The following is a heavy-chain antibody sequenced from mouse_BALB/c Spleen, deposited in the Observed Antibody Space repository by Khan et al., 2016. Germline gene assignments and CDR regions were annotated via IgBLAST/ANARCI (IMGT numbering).Heavy chain of an antibody. J-gene: IGHJ3*01. D-gene: IGHD4-1*01. Sequence: QVRLQQSGTELMKPGASVKISCKATGYTFSSYWIEWVKQRPGHGLEWIGDILPGSGSTNYNERFKGKATFTADTSSNTAYMQRSSLTSEDSAVYYCAPGTRRAWFAYWGQGTLVTVSA. CDR3: APGTRRAWFAY. CDR2: ILPGSGST. CDR1: GYTFSSYW. V-gene: IGHV1-9*01.